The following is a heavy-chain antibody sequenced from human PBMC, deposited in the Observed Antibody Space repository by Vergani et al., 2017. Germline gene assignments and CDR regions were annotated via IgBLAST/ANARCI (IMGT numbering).Heavy chain of an antibody. CDR2: IRSKAYGGTT. D-gene: IGHD5-18*01. CDR3: TRDVVYSYGYDXFDY. J-gene: IGHJ4*02. V-gene: IGHV3-49*05. CDR1: GFTFGDYA. Sequence: EVQLVESGGGLVKPGRSLRLSCTASGFTFGDYAMSWFRQAPGKGLEWVGFIRSKAYGGTTEYAASVKGRFTISRDDSKSIAYLQMNSLKTEDTAVYYCTRDVVYSYGYDXFDYWGQGTLVTVSS.